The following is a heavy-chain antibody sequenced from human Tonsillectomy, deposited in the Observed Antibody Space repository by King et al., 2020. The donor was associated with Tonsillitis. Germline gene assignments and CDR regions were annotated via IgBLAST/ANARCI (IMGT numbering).Heavy chain of an antibody. J-gene: IGHJ5*02. CDR2: IKQDGSEK. D-gene: IGHD2-2*01. Sequence: QLVQSGGGLVQPGGSLRLSCAASGFTFSSYWMNWVRQAPGKGLEWVANIKQDGSEKYYVDSVKGRFTISRDNAKNSLYLQMNSLRAEDTAVYYCARGPEHQLPNNWFDPWGQGTLVTVSS. V-gene: IGHV3-7*01. CDR1: GFTFSSYW. CDR3: ARGPEHQLPNNWFDP.